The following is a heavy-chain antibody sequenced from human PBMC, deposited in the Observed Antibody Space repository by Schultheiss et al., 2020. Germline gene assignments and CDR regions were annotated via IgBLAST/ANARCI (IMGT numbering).Heavy chain of an antibody. Sequence: GGSLRLSCAASGFTFSTYGMNWVRQAPGKGLEWVAVISYDGSNKYYADSVKGRFTISRDNAKNTLYLQMNSLRAEDTAVYYCAKAAGSAAINPDDYWGQGTLVTVSS. CDR3: AKAAGSAAINPDDY. J-gene: IGHJ4*02. D-gene: IGHD2-2*01. V-gene: IGHV3-30*12. CDR2: ISYDGSNK. CDR1: GFTFSTYG.